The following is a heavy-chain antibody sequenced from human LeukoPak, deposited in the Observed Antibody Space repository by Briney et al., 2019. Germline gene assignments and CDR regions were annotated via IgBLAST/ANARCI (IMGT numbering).Heavy chain of an antibody. J-gene: IGHJ4*02. CDR2: ISAYNGNT. D-gene: IGHD5-18*01. CDR1: GYTFTSYG. V-gene: IGHV1-18*04. CDR3: AREGTDTAMGSFDY. Sequence: ASVKVSCKASGYTFTSYGISWVRQAPGQGLEWMGWISAYNGNTNYTQKLQGRVTMTTDTSTSTAYMELRSLRSDDTAVYYCAREGTDTAMGSFDYWGQGTLVTVSS.